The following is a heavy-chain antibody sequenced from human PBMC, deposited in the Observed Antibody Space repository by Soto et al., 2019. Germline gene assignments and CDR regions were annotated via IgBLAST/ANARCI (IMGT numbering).Heavy chain of an antibody. CDR2: ISAYNGNT. Sequence: GASVKVSCKASGYTFTSYGISWVRQAPGQGLEWMGWISAYNGNTNYAQKLQGRVTMTTDTSTSTAYMELRSLRSDDTAVYYCARDNQDFWSGYYLYYYYYGMDVWGQGTTVTVS. V-gene: IGHV1-18*01. D-gene: IGHD3-3*01. CDR3: ARDNQDFWSGYYLYYYYYGMDV. J-gene: IGHJ6*02. CDR1: GYTFTSYG.